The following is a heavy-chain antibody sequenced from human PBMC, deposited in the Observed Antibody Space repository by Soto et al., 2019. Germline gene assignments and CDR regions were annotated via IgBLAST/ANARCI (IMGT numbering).Heavy chain of an antibody. CDR1: GGSFSGYY. D-gene: IGHD2-8*02. V-gene: IGHV4-34*01. CDR3: ARDKITGLFDY. Sequence: SETLSLTCAVYGGSFSGYYWTWIRQPPGTGLEWIGEINHSGSTNYNPSLKSRVTKSVDTSKNQFSLKLTSVTAADTAVYYCARDKITGLFDYWGQGTLVT. CDR2: INHSGST. J-gene: IGHJ4*02.